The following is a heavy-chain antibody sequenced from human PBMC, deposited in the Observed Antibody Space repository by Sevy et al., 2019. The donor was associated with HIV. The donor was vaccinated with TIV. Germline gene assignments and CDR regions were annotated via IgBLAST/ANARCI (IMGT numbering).Heavy chain of an antibody. V-gene: IGHV3-30*03. J-gene: IGHJ4*02. CDR2: ISYDGRNNK. CDR1: GFTFSDHR. CDR3: ARDRGEILSSAFDY. D-gene: IGHD3-16*01. Sequence: GGSLRLSCAAFGFTFSDHRMHWVRQAPGKGLEWVAVISYDGRNNKYNVDSVKGRFTISRDNSKNTVYLQMNSLRPEDTEIYYCARDRGEILSSAFDYWGQGTLVTVSS.